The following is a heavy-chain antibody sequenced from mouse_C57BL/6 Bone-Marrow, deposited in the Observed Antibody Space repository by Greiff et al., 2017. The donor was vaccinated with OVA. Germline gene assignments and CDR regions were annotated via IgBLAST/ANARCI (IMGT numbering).Heavy chain of an antibody. CDR2: IDRANDNT. V-gene: IGHV14-3*01. J-gene: IGHJ4*01. Sequence: EVQLQQSVAELVRPGASVKLSCTASGFNIKNTYMHWVKQRPEQGLEWIGRIDRANDNTKYAPKFQGKATMTADTSSNTAYLQLSSLSSEDTAVYCCARGNFGSSFYAMDYWGQGTSVTVSS. CDR1: GFNIKNTY. CDR3: ARGNFGSSFYAMDY. D-gene: IGHD1-1*01.